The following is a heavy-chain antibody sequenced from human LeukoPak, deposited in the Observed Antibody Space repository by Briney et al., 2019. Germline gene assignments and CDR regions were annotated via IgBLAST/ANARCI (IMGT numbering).Heavy chain of an antibody. J-gene: IGHJ3*02. CDR2: ISGSGGST. V-gene: IGHV3-23*01. D-gene: IGHD6-13*01. CDR1: GFTFSSYW. Sequence: GGSLRLSCAASGFTFSSYWMHWVRQAPGKGLEWVSAISGSGGSTYYADSVKGRFTISRDNSKNTLYLQMNSLRAEDTAVYYCAKLDSSSWYSGAFDIWGQGTMVTVSS. CDR3: AKLDSSSWYSGAFDI.